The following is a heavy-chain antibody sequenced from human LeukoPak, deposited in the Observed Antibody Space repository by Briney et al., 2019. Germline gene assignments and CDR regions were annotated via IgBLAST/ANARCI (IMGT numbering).Heavy chain of an antibody. J-gene: IGHJ4*02. Sequence: GGSLRLSCAASGFTFSGSSMHRVRQASGKGLEWVGRIRSASNNYATSYAGSVKGRFTISRDDSKNTAYLQMNSLSAEDTALYYCARGPYYDSSNYNHDFFDYWGQGTLVTVSS. CDR3: ARGPYYDSSNYNHDFFDY. D-gene: IGHD3-22*01. CDR2: IRSASNNYAT. CDR1: GFTFSGSS. V-gene: IGHV3-73*01.